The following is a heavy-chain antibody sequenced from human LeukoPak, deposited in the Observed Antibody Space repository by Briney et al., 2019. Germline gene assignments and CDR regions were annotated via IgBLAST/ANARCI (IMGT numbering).Heavy chain of an antibody. Sequence: PSETLSLTCAVYGGSFSGYYWSWIRQPPGKGLEWIGEINHSGSTNYNPSLKSRVTISVDTSKNQFSLKLSSVTAADTAVYYCARDAAAEGYGDPRGDYWGQGTLVTVSS. D-gene: IGHD4-17*01. J-gene: IGHJ4*02. CDR3: ARDAAAEGYGDPRGDY. CDR2: INHSGST. CDR1: GGSFSGYY. V-gene: IGHV4-34*01.